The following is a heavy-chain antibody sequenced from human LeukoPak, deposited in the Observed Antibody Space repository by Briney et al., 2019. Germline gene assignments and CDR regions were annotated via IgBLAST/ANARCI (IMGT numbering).Heavy chain of an antibody. CDR3: ASVNYYGSGSLYYYGMDV. Sequence: PGGSLRLSCAASGFTFSSYEMNWVRQAPGKGLEWVSYISSSGSTIYYADSMKGRFTISRDNAKNSLYLQMNSLRAEDTAVYYCASVNYYGSGSLYYYGMDVWGKGTTVTVSS. D-gene: IGHD3-10*01. J-gene: IGHJ6*04. CDR1: GFTFSSYE. CDR2: ISSSGSTI. V-gene: IGHV3-48*03.